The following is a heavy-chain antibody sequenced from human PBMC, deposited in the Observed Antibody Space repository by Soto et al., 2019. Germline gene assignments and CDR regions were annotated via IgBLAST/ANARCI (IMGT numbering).Heavy chain of an antibody. J-gene: IGHJ3*01. D-gene: IGHD3-16*01. CDR2: ISTNGGST. CDR3: AKWGYWSWGNNAFDV. Sequence: PVGSLRLSCSASGFTFSHYATRWVRQAPGKGLKYVSAISTNGGSTYYADSVKGRFTISRDNSKNTLYLQMSSLRAEDTVVYYCAKWGYWSWGNNAFDVWGQGTMVTVS. V-gene: IGHV3-64D*06. CDR1: GFTFSHYA.